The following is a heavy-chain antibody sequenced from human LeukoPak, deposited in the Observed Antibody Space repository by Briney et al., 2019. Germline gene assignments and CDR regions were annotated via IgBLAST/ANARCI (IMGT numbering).Heavy chain of an antibody. CDR2: VSNDGNNK. V-gene: IGHV3-30-3*01. Sequence: WGSLRLSCAASGFTFNDFALHWVRQAPDKGLEWVAVVSNDGNNKYYADSVKDRFTISRDNAKNSLYLQMNSLRAEDTAVYYCARKLGRYFDSWGQGTLVTVSS. CDR1: GFTFNDFA. J-gene: IGHJ4*02. CDR3: ARKLGRYFDS. D-gene: IGHD7-27*01.